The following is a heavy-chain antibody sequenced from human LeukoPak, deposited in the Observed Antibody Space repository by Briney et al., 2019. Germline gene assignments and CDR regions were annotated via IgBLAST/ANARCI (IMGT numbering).Heavy chain of an antibody. D-gene: IGHD3-3*01. CDR1: GGSISSYY. Sequence: SETLSLTCTVSGGSISSYYWSWIRQPPGKGLEWIGYIYYSGSTNYNPSLKSRVTMSVDTSKNQFSLKLSSVTAVDTAVYYCARRDYDFWSGYSLYYFDYWGQGALVTVSS. CDR2: IYYSGST. J-gene: IGHJ4*02. CDR3: ARRDYDFWSGYSLYYFDY. V-gene: IGHV4-59*12.